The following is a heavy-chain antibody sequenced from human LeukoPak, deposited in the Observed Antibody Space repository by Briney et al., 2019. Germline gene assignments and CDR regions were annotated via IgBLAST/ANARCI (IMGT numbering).Heavy chain of an antibody. CDR2: ISWDGGST. Sequence: GGSLRLSCAASGFTFDDYTMHWVRQAPGKGLEWVSLISWDGGSTYYVDSVKGRFTISRDNSKNSLYLQMNSLRTEDTALYYCAKDFGDGYNFHYFDYWGQGTLVTVSS. CDR1: GFTFDDYT. J-gene: IGHJ4*02. D-gene: IGHD5-24*01. CDR3: AKDFGDGYNFHYFDY. V-gene: IGHV3-43*01.